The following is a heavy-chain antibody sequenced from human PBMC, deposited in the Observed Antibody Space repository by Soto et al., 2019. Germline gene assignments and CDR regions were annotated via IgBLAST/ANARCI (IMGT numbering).Heavy chain of an antibody. CDR2: IYYSGST. V-gene: IGHV4-39*01. D-gene: IGHD6-6*01. J-gene: IGHJ6*02. Sequence: SETLSLTCTVSGGSISSSSYYWGWIRQPPGKGLEWIGSIYYSGSTYYNPSLKSRVTISVDTSKNQFSLKLSAVTAADTAVYYCASRGDSEYSSSRYPYYYYDMDVWGQGTTVTVSS. CDR1: GGSISSSSYY. CDR3: ASRGDSEYSSSRYPYYYYDMDV.